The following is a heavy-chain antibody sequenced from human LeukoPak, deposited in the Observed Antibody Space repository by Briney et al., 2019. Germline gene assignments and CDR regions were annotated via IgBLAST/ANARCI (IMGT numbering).Heavy chain of an antibody. J-gene: IGHJ4*02. CDR1: GGSISSGGYY. D-gene: IGHD3-10*01. V-gene: IGHV4-31*03. CDR2: IYYSGST. Sequence: PSETLSLTCTVSGGSISSGGYYWSWIRQHPGKGLEWIGYIYYSGSTYYNPSLKSRVTISVDTSKNQFSLKLSSVTAADTAVYYCARGSLHYGLLWFGELFPFFDYWGQGTLVTVSS. CDR3: ARGSLHYGLLWFGELFPFFDY.